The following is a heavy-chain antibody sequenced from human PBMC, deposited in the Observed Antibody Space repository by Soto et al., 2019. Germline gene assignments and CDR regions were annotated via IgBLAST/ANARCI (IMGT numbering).Heavy chain of an antibody. CDR2: MGGTGGST. J-gene: IGHJ4*02. CDR3: AKAGFSSGWSPSYFDY. CDR1: GFTFSSYA. D-gene: IGHD6-19*01. Sequence: EVQLLESGGGLVQPGRSLRLSCAASGFTFSSYAMNWVRQAPGKGLEWVSAMGGTGGSTYYAESVKGRFTISRDNSKNTLFLQMNRLRVEDTAVFYCAKAGFSSGWSPSYFDYWGQGTLVTVSS. V-gene: IGHV3-23*01.